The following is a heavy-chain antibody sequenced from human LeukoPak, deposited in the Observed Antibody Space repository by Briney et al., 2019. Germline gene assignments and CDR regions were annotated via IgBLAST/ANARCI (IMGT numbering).Heavy chain of an antibody. V-gene: IGHV4-4*07. Sequence: NPSETLSLTCTVSGGSISSYYWSWIRQPAGKGLEWIRRIYSSGSTNYNPSLKSRVTMSVDTSKNQFSLKLSSVTAADTAVYYCARGQYHLLYWYFDLWGRGTLVTVSS. CDR1: GGSISSYY. D-gene: IGHD2-2*01. CDR2: IYSSGST. J-gene: IGHJ2*01. CDR3: ARGQYHLLYWYFDL.